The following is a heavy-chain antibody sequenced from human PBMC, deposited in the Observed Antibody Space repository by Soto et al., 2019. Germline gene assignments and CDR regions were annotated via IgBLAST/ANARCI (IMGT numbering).Heavy chain of an antibody. CDR2: ISYDGSNK. D-gene: IGHD4-17*01. Sequence: GGSLRLSCAASGFTFSSYAMHWVRQAPGKGLEWVAVISYDGSNKYYADSVKGRFTISRDNSKNTLYLQMNSLRAEDTAVYYYARDPNYGDYVYYYGMDVWGQGTTVTVSS. CDR3: ARDPNYGDYVYYYGMDV. J-gene: IGHJ6*02. CDR1: GFTFSSYA. V-gene: IGHV3-30-3*01.